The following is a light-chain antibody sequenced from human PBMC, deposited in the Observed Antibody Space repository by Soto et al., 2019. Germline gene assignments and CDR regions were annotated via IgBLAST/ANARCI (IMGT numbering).Light chain of an antibody. Sequence: QAVVTQPPSASGTPGQRVTISCSGSSSNIGSNYVYWYQHLPGTAPKVLIYKNSHRPSGVPDRISGSKSDTSASLAISGLRSEDEAHYYCAVWDDSLSGVVFGGATKLTVL. CDR1: SSNIGSNY. V-gene: IGLV1-47*01. J-gene: IGLJ3*02. CDR2: KNS. CDR3: AVWDDSLSGVV.